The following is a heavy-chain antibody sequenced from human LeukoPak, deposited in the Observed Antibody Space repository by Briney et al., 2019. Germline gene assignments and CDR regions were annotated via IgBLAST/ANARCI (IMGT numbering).Heavy chain of an antibody. V-gene: IGHV4-59*12. CDR3: AREGDYGSGSYFDY. D-gene: IGHD3-10*01. J-gene: IGHJ4*02. CDR2: IYSNGNT. CDR1: GGSISSYY. Sequence: SETLSLTCSVSGGSISSYYWSWIRQPPGKGLEWIGYIYSNGNTNYNPSLKSRVTISVDTSKNQFSLKLSSVTAADTAVYYCAREGDYGSGSYFDYWGQGTLVTVSS.